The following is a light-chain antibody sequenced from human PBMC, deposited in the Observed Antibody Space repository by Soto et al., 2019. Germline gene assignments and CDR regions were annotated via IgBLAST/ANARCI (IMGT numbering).Light chain of an antibody. Sequence: QLVLTQPASVSGSPGQSITISCTGTSSDVGGYNYVSWYQQYPGKAPKVMIYDVSNRPSGVSNRFSGSKSGNTASLTISGLQAEDEADYYCSSYTSSSIVVFGGGTKLTVL. J-gene: IGLJ3*02. CDR1: SSDVGGYNY. V-gene: IGLV2-14*03. CDR3: SSYTSSSIVV. CDR2: DVS.